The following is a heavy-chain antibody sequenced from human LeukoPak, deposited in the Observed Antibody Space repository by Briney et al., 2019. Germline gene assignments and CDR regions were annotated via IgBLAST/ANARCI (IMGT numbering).Heavy chain of an antibody. J-gene: IGHJ4*02. Sequence: PGGSLRLSCAASGFTFHNYAMNWLRQTPDRGLFWVAAISVDGSATNYADSAKGRFTISRDNSKNILYLQMNNLRPDDTAVYYCARDFGYWGQGTLVTVSS. CDR3: ARDFGY. CDR1: GFTFHNYA. V-gene: IGHV3-30*04. CDR2: ISVDGSAT.